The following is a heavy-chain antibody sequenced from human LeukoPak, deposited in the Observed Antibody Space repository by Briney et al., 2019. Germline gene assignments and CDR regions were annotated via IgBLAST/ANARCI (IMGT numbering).Heavy chain of an antibody. CDR1: GGSISTYY. D-gene: IGHD3-3*01. CDR3: ARQKVEWKYYFDY. CDR2: MYSSGTT. Sequence: SETLSLTCTVSGGSISTYYWTWIRQPPGKGLEWIGYMYSSGTTNYNPPLKSRVTMSVDTSKNQFSLKLSSVPAADTAVYYCARQKVEWKYYFDYWGQGTLVTVSS. J-gene: IGHJ4*02. V-gene: IGHV4-59*08.